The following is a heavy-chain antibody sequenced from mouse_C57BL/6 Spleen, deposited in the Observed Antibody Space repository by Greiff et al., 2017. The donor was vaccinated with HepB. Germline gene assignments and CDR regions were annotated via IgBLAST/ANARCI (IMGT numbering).Heavy chain of an antibody. CDR3: ARGEYDGGYFDY. CDR1: GFTFSDSG. V-gene: IGHV5-17*01. J-gene: IGHJ2*01. D-gene: IGHD2-14*01. CDR2: ISSGSSTI. Sequence: EVKLMESGGGLVKPGGSLKLSCAASGFTFSDSGMHWVRQAPEKGLEWVAYISSGSSTIYYADTVKGRFTITRDNAKNTLFLQMTRLRSEDTAMYYGARGEYDGGYFDYWGQGTTLTVSS.